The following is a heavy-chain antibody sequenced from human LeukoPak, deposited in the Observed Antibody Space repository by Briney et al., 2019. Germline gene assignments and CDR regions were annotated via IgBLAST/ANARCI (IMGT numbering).Heavy chain of an antibody. CDR3: LGSDY. J-gene: IGHJ4*02. CDR2: IDSDGSAT. Sequence: GGSLRLSCTTSGFTFSNYWMHWVRHAPGKGLMWVSRIDSDGSATTYADSVKGRFTISRDNVKNTVYLQMNSLRVEDTAVYYCLGSDYWGQGTLVTVSS. V-gene: IGHV3-74*01. D-gene: IGHD3-16*01. CDR1: GFTFSNYW.